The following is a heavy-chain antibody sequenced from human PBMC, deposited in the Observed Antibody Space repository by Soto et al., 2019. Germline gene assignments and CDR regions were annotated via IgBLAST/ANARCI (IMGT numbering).Heavy chain of an antibody. J-gene: IGHJ6*02. Sequence: SVKVSCKASGRTFSSYAISWVRQAPGQGLEWMGGIIPIFGTANYAQKFQGRVTITADESTSTAYMELSSLRSEDTAVYYCADGSGIAAGDYYGMDVWGQGTTVTVSS. CDR3: ADGSGIAAGDYYGMDV. D-gene: IGHD6-13*01. CDR1: GRTFSSYA. CDR2: IIPIFGTA. V-gene: IGHV1-69*13.